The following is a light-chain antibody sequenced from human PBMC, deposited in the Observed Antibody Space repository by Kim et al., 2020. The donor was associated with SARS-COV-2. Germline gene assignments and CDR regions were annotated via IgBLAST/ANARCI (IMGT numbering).Light chain of an antibody. CDR1: QGISNY. V-gene: IGKV1-27*01. CDR3: QKYNSATPLT. Sequence: SVGDRVTITCRASQGISNYLAWYQQKPVKVPKLLIYAASTLQSGVPSRFSGSGSGTDFTLTISSLQPEDVATYYCQKYNSATPLTFGGGTKVDIK. J-gene: IGKJ4*01. CDR2: AAS.